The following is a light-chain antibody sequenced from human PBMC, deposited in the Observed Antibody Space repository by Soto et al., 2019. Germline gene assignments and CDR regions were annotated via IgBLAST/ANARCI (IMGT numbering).Light chain of an antibody. CDR2: EVS. J-gene: IGLJ1*01. CDR3: SSYTRSSTYV. CDR1: SSDIGSYNR. Sequence: QSALTQPPSVSGSPGQSVTISCTGTSSDIGSYNRVSWYQQPPGTAPKLMVYEVSNRPSGVPDRFSGSKSGNTASLTISGLQAVDEADYYCSSYTRSSTYVFGTGTKVTVL. V-gene: IGLV2-18*02.